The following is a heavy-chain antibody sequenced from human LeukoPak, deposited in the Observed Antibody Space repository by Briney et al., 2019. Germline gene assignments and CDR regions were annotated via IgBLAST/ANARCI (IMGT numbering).Heavy chain of an antibody. Sequence: SETLSLTCTVSGGSISSYYWSWIRQPPGKGLEWIGYIYYSGSTNYNPSLKSRVTISVDTSKNQFSLKLSSVTAADTAVYYCAREARIQLWSPPNYFDYWGQGTLVTVSS. CDR2: IYYSGST. D-gene: IGHD5-18*01. V-gene: IGHV4-59*01. CDR1: GGSISSYY. J-gene: IGHJ4*02. CDR3: AREARIQLWSPPNYFDY.